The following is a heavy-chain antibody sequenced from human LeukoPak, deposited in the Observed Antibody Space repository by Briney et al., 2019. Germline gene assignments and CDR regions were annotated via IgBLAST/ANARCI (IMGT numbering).Heavy chain of an antibody. CDR1: GYSFTSYW. V-gene: IGHV5-51*01. Sequence: GESLKISCKGSGYSFTSYWIGWVRQMPGKGLECMAIIYPGDSDTRYSPSFQGQVTISADKSISTAYLQWSSLKASDTAMYYCVRFGKPPGLVKGGTNFDYWGQGTLVTVSS. CDR3: VRFGKPPGLVKGGTNFDY. D-gene: IGHD3/OR15-3a*01. J-gene: IGHJ4*02. CDR2: IYPGDSDT.